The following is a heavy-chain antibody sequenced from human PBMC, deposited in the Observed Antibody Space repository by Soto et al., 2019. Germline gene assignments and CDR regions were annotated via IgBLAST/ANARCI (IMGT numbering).Heavy chain of an antibody. V-gene: IGHV4-31*03. D-gene: IGHD3-10*01. J-gene: IGHJ6*02. CDR1: GGSISNGGYY. CDR2: IYYSGST. CDR3: ARLGVTRARSMDV. Sequence: SETLSLTCTVSGGSISNGGYYWSWIRQHPGKGLEWIGYIYYSGSTYYNPSLKSRVTISVDTSKNQFSLKLSSVTAADTAVYYCARLGVTRARSMDVWGQGTTVTVSS.